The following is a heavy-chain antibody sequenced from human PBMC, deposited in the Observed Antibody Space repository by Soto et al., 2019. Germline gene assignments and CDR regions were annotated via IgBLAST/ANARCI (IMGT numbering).Heavy chain of an antibody. D-gene: IGHD6-19*01. CDR1: GLTFSSYA. Sequence: GGSLRLSCAASGLTFSSYAMSWVRQAPGKGLEWVSAISGTGDNTYYADSVKGRFTISRDNSKNTLYLQMNSLRDQDTAVYYCAPQWLILGAFDYWVQGTMVPVYS. CDR3: APQWLILGAFDY. J-gene: IGHJ4*02. CDR2: ISGTGDNT. V-gene: IGHV3-23*01.